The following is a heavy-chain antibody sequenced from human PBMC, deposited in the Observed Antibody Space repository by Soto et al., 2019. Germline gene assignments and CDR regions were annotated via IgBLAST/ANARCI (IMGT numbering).Heavy chain of an antibody. V-gene: IGHV3-21*01. CDR3: ARDGDSSSWYTTDAFDI. D-gene: IGHD6-13*01. CDR1: GFTFSSYS. J-gene: IGHJ3*02. CDR2: ISSSSSYI. Sequence: GGSLRLSCAASGFTFSSYSMNWVRQAPGKGLEWVSSISSSSSYIYYADSVKGRFTISRDNAKNSLYLQMNSLRAEDTAVYYCARDGDSSSWYTTDAFDIWGQGTMVT.